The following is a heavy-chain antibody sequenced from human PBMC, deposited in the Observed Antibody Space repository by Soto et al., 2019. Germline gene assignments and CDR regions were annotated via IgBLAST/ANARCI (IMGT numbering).Heavy chain of an antibody. V-gene: IGHV3-21*01. Sequence: EVQVVESGGGLVNPGGSLRLSCAASGFTFRSYTMNWVRQAPGKGLEWVSSIRSTSSHIYYADSVRGRFTISRDNAKNSLYLQMNSLRAEDTAVYYCARSGSFFRDSSGYGVYFDYWGPGTLVTVSS. CDR1: GFTFRSYT. CDR3: ARSGSFFRDSSGYGVYFDY. D-gene: IGHD3-22*01. J-gene: IGHJ4*02. CDR2: IRSTSSHI.